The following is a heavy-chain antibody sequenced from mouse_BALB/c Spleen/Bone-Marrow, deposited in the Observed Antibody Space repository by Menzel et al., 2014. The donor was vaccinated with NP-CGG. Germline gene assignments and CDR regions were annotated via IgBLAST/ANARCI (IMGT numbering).Heavy chain of an antibody. V-gene: IGHV14-3*02. D-gene: IGHD2-14*01. CDR1: GFNIKDTY. J-gene: IGHJ3*01. CDR3: AAYYRYLAWFAY. CDR2: IDPANGNT. Sequence: EVQLQQSGAELVKPGASVKLSCTASGFNIKDTYMHWVKQRPEQGLEWIGRIDPANGNTKYDPKFQGKATITAGTSSNTAYLQLSSLTSEDTAVYYCAAYYRYLAWFAYWGQGTLVTVSA.